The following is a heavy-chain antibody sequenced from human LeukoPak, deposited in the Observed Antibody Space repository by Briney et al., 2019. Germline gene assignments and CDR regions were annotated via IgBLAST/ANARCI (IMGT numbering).Heavy chain of an antibody. CDR2: MNPNSGNT. CDR3: ARGGGVNTAWVKGALGY. D-gene: IGHD5-18*01. Sequence: ASVKVSCKASGYTFTSYDINWVRQATGQGLEWMGWMNPNSGNTGYAQKFQGRVTMTRNTSISTAYMELSSLRSEDTAVYDCARGGGVNTAWVKGALGYWGQGTLVTVSS. V-gene: IGHV1-8*01. J-gene: IGHJ4*02. CDR1: GYTFTSYD.